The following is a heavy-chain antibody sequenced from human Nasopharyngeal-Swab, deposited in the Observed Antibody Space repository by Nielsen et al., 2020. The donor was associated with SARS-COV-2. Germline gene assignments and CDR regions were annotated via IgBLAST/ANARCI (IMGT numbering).Heavy chain of an antibody. CDR3: ARALHIYYYDSSGYFGDAFDI. D-gene: IGHD3-22*01. CDR2: ISSSSSTI. J-gene: IGHJ3*02. V-gene: IGHV3-48*01. Sequence: WIRQPPGKGLEWVSYISSSSSTIYYADSVKGRSTISRDNAKNSLYLQMNSLRAEDTAVYYCARALHIYYYDSSGYFGDAFDIWGQGTMVTVSS.